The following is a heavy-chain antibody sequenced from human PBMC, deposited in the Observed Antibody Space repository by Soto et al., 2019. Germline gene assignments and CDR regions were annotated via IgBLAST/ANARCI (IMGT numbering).Heavy chain of an antibody. CDR2: INPNGGST. CDR1: GYTFTNYY. Sequence: QVQLVQSGAEVKKPGASVKVSCKASGYTFTNYYMHWVRQAPGQGLEWMGVINPNGGSTDYAQKCQGRVTLTRDTSTSAGYMELSSLRSDDTAVYYCARVNSNSNNWVGFDYWGQGTLVTVSS. CDR3: ARVNSNSNNWVGFDY. D-gene: IGHD6-13*01. V-gene: IGHV1-46*01. J-gene: IGHJ4*02.